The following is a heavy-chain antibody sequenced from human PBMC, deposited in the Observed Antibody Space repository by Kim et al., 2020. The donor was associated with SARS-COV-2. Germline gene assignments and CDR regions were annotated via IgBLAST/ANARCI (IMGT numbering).Heavy chain of an antibody. D-gene: IGHD6-13*01. V-gene: IGHV3-23*01. Sequence: GGSLRLSCEASGFTFKTYAMTWVRQAPGKGLEWVSTISGSGGTTNYADSVKCRFTISRDNSKNTLFLQMHSLRAEDTAVYYCTKVMSSWTRCFDYWGQGTLVTVSS. CDR3: TKVMSSWTRCFDY. CDR2: ISGSGGTT. CDR1: GFTFKTYA. J-gene: IGHJ4*02.